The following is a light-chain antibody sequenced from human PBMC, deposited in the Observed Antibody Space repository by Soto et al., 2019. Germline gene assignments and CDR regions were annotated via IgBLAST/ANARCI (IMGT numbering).Light chain of an antibody. CDR3: QQRSSWPLT. Sequence: EIVLTQSPATLSLSPGERATLSCRASQTVSSYLAWYQQKAGQAPRPLIYDASNRARGIPARFSGSGSGTDFTLTISSLEPEDFAVYYCQQRSSWPLTFGGGTKVDIK. V-gene: IGKV3-11*01. CDR2: DAS. CDR1: QTVSSY. J-gene: IGKJ4*01.